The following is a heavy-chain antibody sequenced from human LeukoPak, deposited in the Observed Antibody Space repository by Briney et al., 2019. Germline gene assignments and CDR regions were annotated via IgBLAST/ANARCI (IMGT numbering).Heavy chain of an antibody. D-gene: IGHD2-2*01. CDR2: IGVSADQT. CDR3: AKERNARGALDY. Sequence: TGGSLRLSCAASGFTVSSNYMSWVRQAPGKGLEWVSAIGVSADQTFYADSVKGRFTISRDNSKNTLSLAMNNLRAEDTAVYYCAKERNARGALDYWGRGTLVTVSS. J-gene: IGHJ4*02. CDR1: GFTVSSNY. V-gene: IGHV3-23*01.